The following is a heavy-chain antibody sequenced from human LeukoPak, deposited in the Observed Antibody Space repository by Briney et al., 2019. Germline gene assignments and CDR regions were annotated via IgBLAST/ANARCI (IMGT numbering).Heavy chain of an antibody. CDR2: IAYDGSRA. D-gene: IGHD1-14*01. Sequence: GRSLRLSCAGSGFTFGGYGMHWFRQTPGKGLEWVAVIAYDGSRAFYADSVRGRFTISRDNSKNTMSVQMDDLRAEDTAVYYCTRYNNDHFDYWGQGTLVTVSS. J-gene: IGHJ4*02. V-gene: IGHV3-33*01. CDR1: GFTFGGYG. CDR3: TRYNNDHFDY.